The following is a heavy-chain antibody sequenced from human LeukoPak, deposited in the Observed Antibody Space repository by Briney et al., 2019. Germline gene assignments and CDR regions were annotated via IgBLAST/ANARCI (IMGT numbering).Heavy chain of an antibody. Sequence: ASVKVSCKASGYTFTGYYMHWVRQAPGQGLEWMGWINPNSGGTNYAQKFQGRVTMTRDTSISTAYMELSRLRSDDTAVYYCAKSPSGVAGPYYFDYWGQGTLDTVSS. J-gene: IGHJ4*02. CDR2: INPNSGGT. CDR1: GYTFTGYY. CDR3: AKSPSGVAGPYYFDY. V-gene: IGHV1-2*02. D-gene: IGHD6-19*01.